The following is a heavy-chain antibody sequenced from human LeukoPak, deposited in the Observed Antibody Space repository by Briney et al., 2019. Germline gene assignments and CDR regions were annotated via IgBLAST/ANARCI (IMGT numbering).Heavy chain of an antibody. CDR2: IYYSGST. Sequence: SQTLSLTCTVSGGSISSGGYYWSWIRQHPGKGLEWIGYIYYSGSTYYNPSLKSRVTISIDTSKNQFSLKLSSVTAADTAVYYCARFYGGNSSGIDYWGQGTLVTVSS. CDR1: GGSISSGGYY. CDR3: ARFYGGNSSGIDY. J-gene: IGHJ4*02. D-gene: IGHD4-23*01. V-gene: IGHV4-31*03.